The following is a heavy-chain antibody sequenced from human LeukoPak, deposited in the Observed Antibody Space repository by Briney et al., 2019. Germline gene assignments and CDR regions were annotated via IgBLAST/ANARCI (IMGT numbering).Heavy chain of an antibody. CDR1: GFTLSSYW. CDR2: IKQDGSEK. CDR3: ARAIGKSEGY. V-gene: IGHV3-7*01. J-gene: IGHJ4*02. D-gene: IGHD4-23*01. Sequence: GGSLRLSCAASGFTLSSYWMSWVRQAPGKGLEWVANIKQDGSEKYYVDSVKGRFTISRDNAKNSVHLQMNSLRAEDTAVYYCARAIGKSEGYWGQGTLVTVSS.